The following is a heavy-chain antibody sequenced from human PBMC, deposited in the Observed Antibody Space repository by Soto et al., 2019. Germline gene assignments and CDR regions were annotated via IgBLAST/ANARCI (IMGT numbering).Heavy chain of an antibody. V-gene: IGHV4-61*01. D-gene: IGHD4-17*01. J-gene: IGHJ4*02. CDR3: ARTTAVPNTLRSRYFFDY. CDR2: VYYSGTT. Sequence: SETLSLTCSVSGGSVSNKTYYWSWIRQPPGKRLEWIEYVYYSGTTNYNPSLKSRVTISVDLSKNQFSLRLSSVTTADTALYYCARTTAVPNTLRSRYFFDYWGQGTLVTVSS. CDR1: GGSVSNKTYY.